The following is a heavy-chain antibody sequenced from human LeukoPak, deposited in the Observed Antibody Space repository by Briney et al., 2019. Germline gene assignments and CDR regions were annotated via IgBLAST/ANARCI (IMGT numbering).Heavy chain of an antibody. CDR2: INPSGGST. D-gene: IGHD1-26*01. CDR1: GYTFTSYY. V-gene: IGHV1-46*01. Sequence: GASVKVSCKASGYTFTSYYMHWVRQAPGQGLEWMGIINPSGGSTSYAQKFQGRVSMTRDTSTSTVYMELSSLRSEDTAVYYCARSPVGATIEGYFDYWGQGTLVTVSS. CDR3: ARSPVGATIEGYFDY. J-gene: IGHJ4*02.